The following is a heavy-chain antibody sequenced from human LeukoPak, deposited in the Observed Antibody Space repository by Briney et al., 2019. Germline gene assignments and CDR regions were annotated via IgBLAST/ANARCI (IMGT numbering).Heavy chain of an antibody. CDR3: AKGPPSSNYYYYGMDV. V-gene: IGHV3-74*01. CDR1: GFTFSSYW. CDR2: IKGDGSST. Sequence: GGSLRLSCAASGFTFSSYWMHWARHTPGKGLVWVSRIKGDGSSTSYADSVKGRFTISRDNSKNTLYLQMNSLRAEDTTMYYCAKGPPSSNYYYYGMDVWGQGTTVTVSS. J-gene: IGHJ6*02.